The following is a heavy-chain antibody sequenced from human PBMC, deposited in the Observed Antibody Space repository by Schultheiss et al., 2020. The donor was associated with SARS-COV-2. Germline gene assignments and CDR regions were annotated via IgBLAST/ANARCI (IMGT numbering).Heavy chain of an antibody. CDR3: ARHPEGVIDY. D-gene: IGHD3-16*01. CDR2: IYYSGST. Sequence: SETLSLTCTVSGGSISSSSYYWSWIRQHPGKGLEWIGYIYYSGSTYYNPSLKSRVTISVDTSKNQFSLKLSSVTAADTAVYYCARHPEGVIDYWGQGTLVTVSS. V-gene: IGHV4-31*03. J-gene: IGHJ4*02. CDR1: GGSISSSSYY.